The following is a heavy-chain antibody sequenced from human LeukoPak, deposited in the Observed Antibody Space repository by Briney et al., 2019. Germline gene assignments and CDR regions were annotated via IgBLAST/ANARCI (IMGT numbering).Heavy chain of an antibody. CDR2: FHYSGRT. V-gene: IGHV4-28*01. CDR3: ARKGGVATMADAFDI. J-gene: IGHJ3*02. D-gene: IGHD5-12*01. Sequence: SDTLSLTCAVSGYSLTSGNWWGWIRQPPGKGLEWIAYFHYSGRTNHNPALENRVHMSVDTSKTQFSLKLISVTAVDTAVYYCARKGGVATMADAFDIWGQGTMVTVSS. CDR1: GYSLTSGNW.